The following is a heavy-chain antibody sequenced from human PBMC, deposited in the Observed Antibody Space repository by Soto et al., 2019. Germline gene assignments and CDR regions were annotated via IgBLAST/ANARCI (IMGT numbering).Heavy chain of an antibody. CDR3: ARDHSYDSGGDSP. CDR1: GGTFSSYT. V-gene: IGHV1-69*08. Sequence: QVQLVQSGAEVKKPGSSVKVSCKASGGTFSSYTISWVRQAPGQGLEWMGRIIPILGIANYAQRFQGRVTIPGEKPTRPAYRELSSLKSEDTAVYYWARDHSYDSGGDSPGGREPLVPVS. D-gene: IGHD3-22*01. J-gene: IGHJ5*02. CDR2: IIPILGIA.